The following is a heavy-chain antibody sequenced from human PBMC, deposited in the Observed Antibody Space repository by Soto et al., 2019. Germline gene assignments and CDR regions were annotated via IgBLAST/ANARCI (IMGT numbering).Heavy chain of an antibody. CDR1: GYSFTSYG. J-gene: IGHJ4*02. V-gene: IGHV1-18*01. D-gene: IGHD1-26*01. CDR2: ISGYNYNT. Sequence: QVQLVQSAAEVKKPGASVKVSCKASGYSFTSYGISWVRQAPGQGLECMGWISGYNYNTKYAQKFQGRVTMTTDTFTSTAYMELRSLTSDDTAVYYCARLWDLPSPFDYWGQGTLVTVSS. CDR3: ARLWDLPSPFDY.